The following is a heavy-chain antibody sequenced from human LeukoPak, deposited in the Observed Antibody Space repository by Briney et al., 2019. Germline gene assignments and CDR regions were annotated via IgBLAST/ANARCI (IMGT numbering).Heavy chain of an antibody. Sequence: GGSLRLSCVASGFSFNNYAMNWVRQAPGKGLEWVSAISGSGGSTYYADSVKGRFTISRDNSKNTLYLQMNSLRAEDTAVYYCAKDGGPTTVTTPDYWGQGTLVTVSS. J-gene: IGHJ4*02. CDR2: ISGSGGST. CDR3: AKDGGPTTVTTPDY. V-gene: IGHV3-23*01. CDR1: GFSFNNYA. D-gene: IGHD4-17*01.